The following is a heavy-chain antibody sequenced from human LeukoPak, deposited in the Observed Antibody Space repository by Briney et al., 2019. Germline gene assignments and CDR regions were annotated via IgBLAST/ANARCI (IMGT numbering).Heavy chain of an antibody. J-gene: IGHJ4*02. CDR1: GGSFSGYY. CDR2: INHSGST. Sequence: SETLSLTCAVYGGSFSGYYWSWIRQPPGKGLEWIGEINHSGSTNYNPSLKSRVTISVDTSKNQFSLKLSSVTAADTAVYYCARGPYYYGSGSYSVYWGQGTLVTVSS. D-gene: IGHD3-10*01. CDR3: ARGPYYYGSGSYSVY. V-gene: IGHV4-34*01.